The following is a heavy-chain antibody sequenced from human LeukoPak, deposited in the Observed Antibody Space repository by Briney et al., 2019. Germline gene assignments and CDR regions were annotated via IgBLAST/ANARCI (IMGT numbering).Heavy chain of an antibody. CDR1: GVSVNNRTYY. CDR3: ARMGLSTGSDFWSGYYPFYYYYMDV. Sequence: PSETLSLTCTVSGVSVNNRTYYWAWIRQPPGKGLECIGSMYYSGSTYYKPSLKSRVTISLDTSKNQFSLKMNSVTAADTAVYYCARMGLSTGSDFWSGYYPFYYYYMDVWGKGTTVTVSS. CDR2: MYYSGST. V-gene: IGHV4-39*07. D-gene: IGHD3-3*01. J-gene: IGHJ6*03.